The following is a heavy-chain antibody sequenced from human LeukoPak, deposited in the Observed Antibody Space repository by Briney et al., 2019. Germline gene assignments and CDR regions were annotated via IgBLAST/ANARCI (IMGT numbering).Heavy chain of an antibody. Sequence: ASVKVSCKASGYTFTSYGISWVRQAPGQGLEWMGWISAYNGNTNYAQKLQGRVTMTTDTSTSTAYMELRSPRSDDTAVYYCARVTYYYDSSGYYMATPPDYWGQGTLVTVSS. CDR2: ISAYNGNT. J-gene: IGHJ4*02. V-gene: IGHV1-18*01. D-gene: IGHD3-22*01. CDR1: GYTFTSYG. CDR3: ARVTYYYDSSGYYMATPPDY.